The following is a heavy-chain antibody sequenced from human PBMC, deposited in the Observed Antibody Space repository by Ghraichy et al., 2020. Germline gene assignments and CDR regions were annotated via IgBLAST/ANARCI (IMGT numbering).Heavy chain of an antibody. CDR3: AWKLGYSNYDAQPIDY. Sequence: SVKVSCKASGATFSSYAISWVRQAPGQGLEWMGGIIPIFGTANYAQKFQGRVTITADESTSTAYMELSSLRSEDTAVYYCAWKLGYSNYDAQPIDYWGQGTLDTV. D-gene: IGHD4-11*01. V-gene: IGHV1-69*13. CDR2: IIPIFGTA. CDR1: GATFSSYA. J-gene: IGHJ4*02.